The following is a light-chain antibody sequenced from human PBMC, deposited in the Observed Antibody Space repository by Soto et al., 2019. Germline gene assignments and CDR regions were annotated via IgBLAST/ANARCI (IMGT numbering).Light chain of an antibody. Sequence: DIQLTQSPSFLSASVGDRITITCRASQDIRNFLAWYQQTPGKAPNLLIYAASTLQSGVPLRFSGSGSGTSFTLTISSLQPEDFATCFCQQVNSYPFTFGPGTKVDVK. CDR1: QDIRNF. V-gene: IGKV1-9*01. J-gene: IGKJ3*01. CDR2: AAS. CDR3: QQVNSYPFT.